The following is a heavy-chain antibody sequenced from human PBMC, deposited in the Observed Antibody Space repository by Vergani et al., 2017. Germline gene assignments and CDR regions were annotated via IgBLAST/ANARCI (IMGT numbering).Heavy chain of an antibody. D-gene: IGHD3-10*01. CDR1: GFTFSSYS. CDR3: AKQSVTYYYGSGSYYKSVYFDY. Sequence: EVQLVESGGGLVQPGGSLRLSCAASGFTFSSYSMNWVRQAPGKGLEWVSYISSSSSTIYYADSVKGRFTISRDNSKNTLYLQMNSLRAEDTAVYYCAKQSVTYYYGSGSYYKSVYFDYWGQGTLVTVSS. J-gene: IGHJ4*02. CDR2: ISSSSSTI. V-gene: IGHV3-48*01.